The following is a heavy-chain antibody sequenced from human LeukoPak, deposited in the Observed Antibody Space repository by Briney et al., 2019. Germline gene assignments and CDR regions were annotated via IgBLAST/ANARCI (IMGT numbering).Heavy chain of an antibody. Sequence: SVKVSCKVSGDTFSTYTISWVRQAPGQGLERMGGIIPVFGTVNYAQKFQGRVTISADKSTNTAYMDLSSLRSDDTAVYYCARLFSSDYLQRSWGQGTLVTVSS. J-gene: IGHJ5*02. CDR1: GDTFSTYT. D-gene: IGHD4-17*01. CDR2: IIPVFGTV. V-gene: IGHV1-69*06. CDR3: ARLFSSDYLQRS.